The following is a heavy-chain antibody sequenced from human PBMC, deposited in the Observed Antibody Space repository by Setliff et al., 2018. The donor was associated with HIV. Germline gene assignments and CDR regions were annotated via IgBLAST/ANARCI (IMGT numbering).Heavy chain of an antibody. V-gene: IGHV4-34*01. CDR1: GESLSDYY. D-gene: IGHD3-10*01. Sequence: SETLSLTCAVYGESLSDYYWSWIRQPPGKGLEWIGEINHNKSSDYNPSLKSRVTMSVDTSKNQFSLKVKSVTAADTAVYYCARTLSTMVKTDGYYDYYYMDVWGKGTTVTVSS. J-gene: IGHJ6*03. CDR3: ARTLSTMVKTDGYYDYYYMDV. CDR2: INHNKSS.